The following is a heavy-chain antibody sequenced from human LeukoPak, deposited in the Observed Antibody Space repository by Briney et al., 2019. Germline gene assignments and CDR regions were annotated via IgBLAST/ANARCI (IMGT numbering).Heavy chain of an antibody. Sequence: SSETLSLTCIVSGGSVSSGSYYWSWIRQPPGKELEWIGYIDYSGSAKYNPSLKSRVTISVDTSKNQLSLKLSSVTAADTAVYFCARDSSIAAHYFDYWGQGTQVTVSS. J-gene: IGHJ4*02. CDR1: GGSVSSGSYY. CDR2: IDYSGSA. V-gene: IGHV4-61*01. D-gene: IGHD6-6*01. CDR3: ARDSSIAAHYFDY.